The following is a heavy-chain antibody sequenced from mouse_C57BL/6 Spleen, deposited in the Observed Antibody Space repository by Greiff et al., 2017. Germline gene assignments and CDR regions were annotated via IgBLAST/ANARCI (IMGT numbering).Heavy chain of an antibody. V-gene: IGHV1-80*01. Sequence: QVQLQQSGAELVKPGASVKISCKASGYAFSSYWMNWVKQRPGKGLEWIGQIYPGDGDTNYNGKFKGKATLTADKSSSTAYMQLSSLTSADSAVYFCARWDYCSPFDDWGQGTTLTVSS. D-gene: IGHD1-1*01. CDR3: ARWDYCSPFDD. CDR1: GYAFSSYW. J-gene: IGHJ2*01. CDR2: IYPGDGDT.